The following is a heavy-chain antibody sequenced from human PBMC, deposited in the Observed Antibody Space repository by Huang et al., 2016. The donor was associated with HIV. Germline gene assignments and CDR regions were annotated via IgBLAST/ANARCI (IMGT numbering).Heavy chain of an antibody. D-gene: IGHD7-27*01. J-gene: IGHJ4*02. Sequence: QLQLQESGPGLVKPSETLSLTCTVSGGSVSSGDFYWGWIRQPPGKGLGGIASIFYTGSSVNNPSLRSRLAVSIDTSKNQFALTVSSVTAADTAVYYCARHVRSDWGYPTYFDYWGRGALVTVSS. CDR3: ARHVRSDWGYPTYFDY. CDR2: IFYTGSS. CDR1: GGSVSSGDFY. V-gene: IGHV4-39*01.